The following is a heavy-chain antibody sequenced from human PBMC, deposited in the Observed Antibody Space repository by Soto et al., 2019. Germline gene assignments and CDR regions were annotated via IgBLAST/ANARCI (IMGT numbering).Heavy chain of an antibody. D-gene: IGHD3-9*01. CDR1: GFSLSTSGVG. J-gene: IGHJ4*02. Sequence: QITLKESGPSLIKPTQTLTLTCTFSGFSLSTSGVGVGWIRHPPGKALEWLALIYWDDDVRYSPSLNSRLTVTTDTSKNQVIPPMTKVDRVDKATYYCASSRYSNAWYHKATFGFWGQGTLVSVSS. CDR3: ASSRYSNAWYHKATFGF. CDR2: IYWDDDV. V-gene: IGHV2-5*02.